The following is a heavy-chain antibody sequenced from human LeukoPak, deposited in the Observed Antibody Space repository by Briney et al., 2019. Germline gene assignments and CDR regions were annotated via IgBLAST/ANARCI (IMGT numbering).Heavy chain of an antibody. CDR1: GFTFVTYA. J-gene: IGHJ4*02. CDR2: ISGSGGHT. CDR3: AKDYGGDPFDY. Sequence: GGSLRLSCVASGFTFVTYAMSWVRQAPGKGLEWVSVISGSGGHTDYADSVKGRFTISRDNSKNTVYLQMNSLRAKDTAIYYCAKDYGGDPFDYWGQGTLVAVSP. V-gene: IGHV3-23*01. D-gene: IGHD2-21*02.